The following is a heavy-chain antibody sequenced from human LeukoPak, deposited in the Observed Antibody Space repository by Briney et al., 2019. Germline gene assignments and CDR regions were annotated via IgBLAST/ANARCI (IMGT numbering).Heavy chain of an antibody. D-gene: IGHD4-17*01. CDR1: GFTFSSYS. CDR3: AREATFYDYGDYGPH. V-gene: IGHV3-48*01. J-gene: IGHJ4*02. CDR2: ISSSSSTI. Sequence: GGSLRLSCAASGFTFSSYSMNWARRAPGKGLEWVSYISSSSSTIYYADSVKGRFTISRDNAKNSLYLQMNSLRAEDTAVYYCAREATFYDYGDYGPHWGQGTLVTVSS.